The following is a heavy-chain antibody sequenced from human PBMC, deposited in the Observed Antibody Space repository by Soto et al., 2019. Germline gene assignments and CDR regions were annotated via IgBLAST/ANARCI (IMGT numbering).Heavy chain of an antibody. V-gene: IGHV3-20*04. Sequence: EVQLVESGGGVVRPGGSLRLSCAASGFTFDDYGMSWVRQAPGKGLEWGSGINWNGGSTGYADSVKGRFTISRDNAKNSLYLQMKSLRAEDTALYYCARAAIAVVINGAFDIWGQGTMVTVSS. CDR2: INWNGGST. D-gene: IGHD3-22*01. CDR1: GFTFDDYG. CDR3: ARAAIAVVINGAFDI. J-gene: IGHJ3*02.